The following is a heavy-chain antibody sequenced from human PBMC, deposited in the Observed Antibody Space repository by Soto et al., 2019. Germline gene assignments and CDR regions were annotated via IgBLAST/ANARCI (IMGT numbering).Heavy chain of an antibody. Sequence: EVQLLESGGGLVQPGGSLRLSCAASGFTFSNYAMSWVRQAPGKGLEWVSSISKSGGGTYYADSVKGRFTISRDNSKNTLYLQMNSLKAEDTAVYSCAKTSSVFDYWGQGTLVTVSS. CDR1: GFTFSNYA. CDR3: AKTSSVFDY. J-gene: IGHJ4*02. D-gene: IGHD6-13*01. V-gene: IGHV3-23*01. CDR2: ISKSGGGT.